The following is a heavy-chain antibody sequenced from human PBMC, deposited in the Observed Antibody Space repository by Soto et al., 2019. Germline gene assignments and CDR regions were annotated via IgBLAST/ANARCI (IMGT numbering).Heavy chain of an antibody. J-gene: IGHJ4*02. V-gene: IGHV3-23*01. D-gene: IGHD2-2*01. Sequence: GGSLRLSCAASGFTFISYAMSWVRQAPGKGLEWVSAISGSGGSTYYADSVKGRFTISRDNSKNTLYLQMNSLRAEDTAVYYCAKRNCSSTSCHFDYWGQGTLVTVSS. CDR1: GFTFISYA. CDR3: AKRNCSSTSCHFDY. CDR2: ISGSGGST.